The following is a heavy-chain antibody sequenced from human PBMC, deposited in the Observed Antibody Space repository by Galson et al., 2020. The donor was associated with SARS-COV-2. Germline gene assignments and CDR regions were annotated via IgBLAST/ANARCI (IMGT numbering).Heavy chain of an antibody. CDR3: ARGRKRFLEWLLPNYYFDY. CDR2: INHSGST. J-gene: IGHJ4*02. V-gene: IGHV4-34*01. D-gene: IGHD3-3*01. CDR1: GGSFSGYY. Sequence: SETLSLTCAVYGGSFSGYYWSWIRQPPGKGLEWIGEINHSGSTNYNPSLKSRVTISVDTSKNQFSLKLSSVTAADTAVYYCARGRKRFLEWLLPNYYFDYWGQGTLVTVSS.